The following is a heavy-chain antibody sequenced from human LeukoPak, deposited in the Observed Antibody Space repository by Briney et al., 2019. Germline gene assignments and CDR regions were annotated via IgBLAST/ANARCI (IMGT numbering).Heavy chain of an antibody. CDR1: GGTFSSYA. D-gene: IGHD3-10*01. CDR2: IIPIFGTA. CDR3: ARMYYYGSGNGYYFDY. Sequence: SVKVSCKASGGTFSSYAISWVRQAPGQGLEWMGGIIPIFGTANYAQKFRGRVTITTDESTSTAYMELSSLRSEDTAVYYCARMYYYGSGNGYYFDYWGQGTLVTVSS. V-gene: IGHV1-69*05. J-gene: IGHJ4*02.